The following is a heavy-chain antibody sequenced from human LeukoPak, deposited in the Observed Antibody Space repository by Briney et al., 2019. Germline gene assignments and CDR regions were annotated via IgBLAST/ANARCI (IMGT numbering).Heavy chain of an antibody. CDR3: ARVRWYDFWSAYLSYYYYYGMDV. Sequence: SETLSLTCTVSGGSISSGGYYWSWIRQLPGKGLEWIGYIYYSGSTYYNPSLKSRVTISVDTSKNQFSLKLSSVTAADTAVYYCARVRWYDFWSAYLSYYYYYGMDVWGQGTTVTVSS. CDR1: GGSISSGGYY. D-gene: IGHD3-3*01. CDR2: IYYSGST. J-gene: IGHJ6*02. V-gene: IGHV4-31*03.